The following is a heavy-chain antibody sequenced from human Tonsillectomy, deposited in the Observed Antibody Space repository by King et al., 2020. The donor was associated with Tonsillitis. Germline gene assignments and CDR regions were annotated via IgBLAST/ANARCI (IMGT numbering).Heavy chain of an antibody. D-gene: IGHD3-10*01. CDR1: GYTFTTYY. CDR3: ATQGRGTWGLTLVRNWRIPHYLDS. CDR2: IDPSGGGT. Sequence: QLVQSGAEVKKPGASVKVSCQASGYTFTTYYMHWVRQAPGQGLEWMGVIDPSGGGTSYAQKFQGKVTMTRDTSTSTVYMGLSSLRSEDTAVYFCATQGRGTWGLTLVRNWRIPHYLDSWGQGTLVTVSS. J-gene: IGHJ4*02. V-gene: IGHV1-46*03.